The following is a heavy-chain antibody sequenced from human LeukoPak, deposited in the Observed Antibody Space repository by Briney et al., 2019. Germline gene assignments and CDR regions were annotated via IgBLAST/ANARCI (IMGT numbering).Heavy chain of an antibody. Sequence: GGSLRLSCAASGFTFSSYAMHWVRQAPGKGLEWVAVISYDGSNKYYADSVKGRFTISRDNSKNTLYLQMNSLRAEDTAVYYCAKNHYDYVWGSYRYQATFDYWGQGTLVTVSS. CDR2: ISYDGSNK. V-gene: IGHV3-30*18. CDR3: AKNHYDYVWGSYRYQATFDY. J-gene: IGHJ4*02. D-gene: IGHD3-16*02. CDR1: GFTFSSYA.